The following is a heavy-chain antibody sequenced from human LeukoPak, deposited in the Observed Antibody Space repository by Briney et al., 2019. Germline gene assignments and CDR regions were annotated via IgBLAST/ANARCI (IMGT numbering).Heavy chain of an antibody. CDR2: LYYNGNT. J-gene: IGHJ3*01. CDR1: GASISSSSYY. Sequence: SETLSLTCTVSGASISSSSYYWGWIRQPPGKGLEWTGSLYYNGNTYYNPSPKGRVTISVDTSKNQLSLRLSSVTAADTAVYYCARRLSSGWHNDAFDVWGQGTMVTVSS. D-gene: IGHD6-19*01. V-gene: IGHV4-39*01. CDR3: ARRLSSGWHNDAFDV.